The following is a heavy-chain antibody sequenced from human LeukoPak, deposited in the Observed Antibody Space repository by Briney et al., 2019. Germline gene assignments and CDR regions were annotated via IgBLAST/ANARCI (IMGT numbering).Heavy chain of an antibody. Sequence: SETLSLTCTVSGGSISSSSYYWGWIRQPPGKGLEWIGSIHYSGSTYYNPSLKSRVTISVDTSKNQFSLKLSSVTAADTAVYYCASSLRTMVRGVIGYYYGMDVRGQGTTVTVSS. V-gene: IGHV4-39*01. D-gene: IGHD3-10*01. J-gene: IGHJ6*02. CDR2: IHYSGST. CDR1: GGSISSSSYY. CDR3: ASSLRTMVRGVIGYYYGMDV.